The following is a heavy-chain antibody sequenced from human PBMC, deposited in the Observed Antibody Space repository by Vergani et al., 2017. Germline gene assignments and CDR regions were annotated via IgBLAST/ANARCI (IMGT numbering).Heavy chain of an antibody. D-gene: IGHD3-22*01. J-gene: IGHJ4*02. Sequence: EVQLVQSGAEVKKPGESLKISCQISEYSFTNYWIGWVRQMPGKGREWMGIIHPADSDTRYSPSFQGQVTISVDKSISTAYLQRSSLRASDSAMYYCARLYGRDSSGSKYFDYWGQGTLVTVSS. CDR3: ARLYGRDSSGSKYFDY. CDR2: IHPADSDT. CDR1: EYSFTNYW. V-gene: IGHV5-51*01.